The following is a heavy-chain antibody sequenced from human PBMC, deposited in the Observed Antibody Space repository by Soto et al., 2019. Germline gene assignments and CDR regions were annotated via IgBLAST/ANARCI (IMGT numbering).Heavy chain of an antibody. D-gene: IGHD3-10*01. Sequence: GESLKISCKGSGYSFTSYGISWVRLMPGKGLEWMGRIDPSDSYTNYSPSFQGHVTISADKSISTAYLQWSSLKASDTAMYYCARLLLLRVDFDPWGQGTLVTVSS. CDR1: GYSFTSYG. CDR3: ARLLLLRVDFDP. CDR2: IDPSDSYT. V-gene: IGHV5-10-1*01. J-gene: IGHJ5*02.